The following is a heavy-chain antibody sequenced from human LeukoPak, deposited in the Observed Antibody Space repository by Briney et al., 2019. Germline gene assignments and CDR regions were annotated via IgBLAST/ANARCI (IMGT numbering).Heavy chain of an antibody. V-gene: IGHV6-1*01. CDR3: AGDRKASGSYYAFDI. CDR1: GDSVSSNGAA. CDR2: TYFRSKWYN. D-gene: IGHD1-26*01. J-gene: IGHJ3*02. Sequence: SQTLSLTCAISGDSVSSNGAAWNWLRQSPSRGLEWLGRTYFRSKWYNDYAGSVQGRITINPDTSKNQFSLQLNSVTPEDTAVYYCAGDRKASGSYYAFDIWGQGTMVTVSS.